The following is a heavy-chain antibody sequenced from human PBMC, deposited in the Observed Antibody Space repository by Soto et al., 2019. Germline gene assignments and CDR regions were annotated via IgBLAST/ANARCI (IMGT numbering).Heavy chain of an antibody. Sequence: GASVKVSCKASGGTFSSYAISWVRQAPGQGLEWMGGIIPIFGTANYAQKFQGRVTITADESTSTAYMELSSLRSEDTAVYYCARGGGGSFNDAFDIWGQGTMVTVSS. CDR1: GGTFSSYA. V-gene: IGHV1-69*13. CDR3: ARGGGGSFNDAFDI. J-gene: IGHJ3*02. CDR2: IIPIFGTA. D-gene: IGHD2-15*01.